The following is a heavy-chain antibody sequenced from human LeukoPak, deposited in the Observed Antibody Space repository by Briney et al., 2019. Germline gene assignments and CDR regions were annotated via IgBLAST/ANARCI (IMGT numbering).Heavy chain of an antibody. CDR1: GGSIGSYY. J-gene: IGHJ4*02. Sequence: SETLSLTCNISGGSIGSYYWSWIRQSPGMGLEWIGYIYYSGSANYNPSLKSRVIISVDTSKNQFSLNLSSVTAADTAVYYCARSSWSYDGHFDSWGQGTLVIVSS. D-gene: IGHD1-26*01. CDR2: IYYSGSA. V-gene: IGHV4-59*01. CDR3: ARSSWSYDGHFDS.